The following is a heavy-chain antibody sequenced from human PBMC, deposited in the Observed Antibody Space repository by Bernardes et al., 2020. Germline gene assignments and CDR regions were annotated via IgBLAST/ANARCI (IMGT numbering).Heavy chain of an antibody. CDR1: GGSLSGHY. D-gene: IGHD2-2*01. CDR3: ARGPRKYCSGTSCYRGSRFGY. V-gene: IGHV4-34*01. Sequence: SETLSLTCVVYGGSLSGHYWSWIRQPPGKGLEWIGEINHSGSPNYNPSLKSRVTISVDTSKNQFSLKLTSVTAADTAVYYCARGPRKYCSGTSCYRGSRFGYWRQGTLVTVSS. J-gene: IGHJ4*02. CDR2: INHSGSP.